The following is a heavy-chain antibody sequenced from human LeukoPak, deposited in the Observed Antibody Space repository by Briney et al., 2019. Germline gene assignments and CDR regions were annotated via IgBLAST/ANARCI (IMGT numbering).Heavy chain of an antibody. J-gene: IGHJ4*02. D-gene: IGHD4-17*01. CDR3: ARDADYGVYLDM. CDR2: IDSSGGTV. CDR1: GFTFSTYE. V-gene: IGHV3-48*03. Sequence: GGSLRLSCAASGFTFSTYEMTWVRQAPGQGLEWVSYIDSSGGTVHYGDSVKGRFTISRDNTKNSLYLQMHSLRAEDTAIYYCARDADYGVYLDMWGQGTLVTVAA.